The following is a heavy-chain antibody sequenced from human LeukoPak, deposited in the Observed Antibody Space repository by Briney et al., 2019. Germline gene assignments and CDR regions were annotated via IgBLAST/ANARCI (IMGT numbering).Heavy chain of an antibody. CDR2: ISNSSGST. Sequence: PGGSLRLSCAASGFTFSSYAMSWVRQAPGKGLEWVSSISNSSGSTYYADSVKGRFTISRDNSKNTLYLQMNSLRAEDTAVYYCALGGAPAGYWGQGTLVIVSS. CDR3: ALGGAPAGY. V-gene: IGHV3-23*01. CDR1: GFTFSSYA. D-gene: IGHD6-25*01. J-gene: IGHJ4*02.